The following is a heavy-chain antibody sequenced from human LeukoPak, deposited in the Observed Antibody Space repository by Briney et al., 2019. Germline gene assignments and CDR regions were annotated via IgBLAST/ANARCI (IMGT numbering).Heavy chain of an antibody. D-gene: IGHD4-17*01. CDR2: MNPNSGNT. CDR1: GYRFTGYY. CDR3: ARGPLSTTTVTSFYSYYMDD. Sequence: ASVKVSCKTSGYRFTGYYLHWVRQATGQGLEWMGWMNPNSGNTGYAQKFQGRVTITGNPSINTAYMELSSLRSEDTAVYYCARGPLSTTTVTSFYSYYMDDWGKGTTVTVSS. V-gene: IGHV1-8*02. J-gene: IGHJ6*03.